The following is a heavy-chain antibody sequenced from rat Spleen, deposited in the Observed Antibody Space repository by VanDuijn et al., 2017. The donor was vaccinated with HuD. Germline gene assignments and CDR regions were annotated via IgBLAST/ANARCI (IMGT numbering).Heavy chain of an antibody. Sequence: EVQLAESGGGLVQPGRSLKLSCAASGFTFSDYYMAWVRQAPTKGLEWVASISYDGGGTYYRDSVKGRFTISRDNTKSSLYLQMDSLRSEDTATYYCARHPDYSNYFDYWGQGVMVTVSS. CDR2: ISYDGGGT. CDR1: GFTFSDYY. J-gene: IGHJ2*01. V-gene: IGHV5-20*01. CDR3: ARHPDYSNYFDY. D-gene: IGHD1-1*01.